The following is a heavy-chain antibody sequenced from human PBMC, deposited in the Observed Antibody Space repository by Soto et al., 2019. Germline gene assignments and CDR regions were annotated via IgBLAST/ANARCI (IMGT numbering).Heavy chain of an antibody. D-gene: IGHD2-2*01. J-gene: IGHJ4*02. CDR1: GGSISSGGYS. Sequence: QLQLQQSGSGLVKPSQTLSLTCAVSGGSISSGGYSWNWMRQPPGKGLEWIGYIYHIGSTYYNPSLKSRVNTSVDRSKNHFSLKRSSVSAANTAVYYCARAGKYQPFDYWGQGTLVTVSS. CDR2: IYHIGST. CDR3: ARAGKYQPFDY. V-gene: IGHV4-30-2*01.